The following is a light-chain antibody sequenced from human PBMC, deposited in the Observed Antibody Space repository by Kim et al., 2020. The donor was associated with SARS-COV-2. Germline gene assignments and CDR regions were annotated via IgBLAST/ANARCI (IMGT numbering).Light chain of an antibody. CDR1: QSVSDW. V-gene: IGKV1-5*01. CDR3: QQYNTSPWT. J-gene: IGKJ1*01. Sequence: GDRVTSTCRASQSVSDWLAWYQQKPGKAPKLLIYDVSDLKSGVPSRFRGSGSGTEFTLTINSLQPDDFATYYCQQYNTSPWTFGQGTKVDIK. CDR2: DVS.